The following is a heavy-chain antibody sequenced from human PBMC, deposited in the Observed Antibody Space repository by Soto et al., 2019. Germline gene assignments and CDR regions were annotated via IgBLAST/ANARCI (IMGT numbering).Heavy chain of an antibody. CDR3: ARSSLYGMEV. V-gene: IGHV4-30-4*01. CDR1: GGSISSGYYY. D-gene: IGHD1-1*01. J-gene: IGHJ6*02. Sequence: PSETLSLTCSVSGGSISSGYYYWSWIRQPPGKGLEWIGNIYYIGNTYYNPSLKSRLIISIDTSKNQFSLKVVSVTAADTAVYYCARSSLYGMEVWGQGTTVTVCS. CDR2: IYYIGNT.